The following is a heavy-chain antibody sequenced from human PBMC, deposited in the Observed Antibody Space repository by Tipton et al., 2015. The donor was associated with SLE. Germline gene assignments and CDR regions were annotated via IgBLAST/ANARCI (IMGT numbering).Heavy chain of an antibody. CDR2: ISAYNGNT. Sequence: QSGAEVKKPGASVKVSCKASGYTFTSYGISWVRQAPGQGLEWMGWISAYNGNTNYAQKLQGRVTMTTDTSTSTAYMELRSLRSDDTAVYYCAREGIVVVPAGGANWFDPWGQGTLVTVSS. CDR1: GYTFTSYG. D-gene: IGHD2-2*01. V-gene: IGHV1-18*01. CDR3: AREGIVVVPAGGANWFDP. J-gene: IGHJ5*02.